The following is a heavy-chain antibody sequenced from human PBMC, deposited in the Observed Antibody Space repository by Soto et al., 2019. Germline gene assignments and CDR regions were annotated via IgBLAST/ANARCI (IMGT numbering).Heavy chain of an antibody. V-gene: IGHV1-18*04. J-gene: IGHJ4*02. CDR3: AGAPPYYDFWSGPNDY. D-gene: IGHD3-3*01. Sequence: QVQLVQSGAEVKKPGASVKVSCKASGYTFTSYGISWVRQAPGQGLEWMGWISAYNGNTNYAQKLQGRVTMTTDTTTSTAYMELRSLRSDDTAVYYCAGAPPYYDFWSGPNDYWGPGNPGHRLL. CDR1: GYTFTSYG. CDR2: ISAYNGNT.